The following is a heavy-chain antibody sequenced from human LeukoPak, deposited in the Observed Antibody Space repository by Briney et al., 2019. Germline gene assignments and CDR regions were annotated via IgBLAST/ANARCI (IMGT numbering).Heavy chain of an antibody. CDR2: IYYSEST. D-gene: IGHD2-15*01. J-gene: IGHJ1*01. CDR3: ARQQVVSANFQH. CDR1: GGSISSYY. Sequence: SETLSLTCTVSGGSISSYYWSWIRQPPGKGLEWIGYIYYSESTNYNPSLKSRVTISGDTSKNQFSLRLSSVTAADTAVYYCARQQVVSANFQHWGQGTLVTVSS. V-gene: IGHV4-59*01.